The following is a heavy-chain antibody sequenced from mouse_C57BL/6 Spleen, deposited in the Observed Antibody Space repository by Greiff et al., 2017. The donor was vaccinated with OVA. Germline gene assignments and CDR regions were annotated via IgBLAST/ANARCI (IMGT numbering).Heavy chain of an antibody. CDR2: IYPGSGST. CDR3: ARGDYYGSSSAWFAY. Sequence: QVQLQQPGAELVKPGASVKMSCKASGYTFTSYWITWVKQRPGQGLEWIGDIYPGSGSTNYNEKFKSKATLTVDTSSSTAYRQLSSLTSEDSSVYYGARGDYYGSSSAWFAYWGQGTLVTVSA. D-gene: IGHD1-1*01. V-gene: IGHV1-55*01. CDR1: GYTFTSYW. J-gene: IGHJ3*01.